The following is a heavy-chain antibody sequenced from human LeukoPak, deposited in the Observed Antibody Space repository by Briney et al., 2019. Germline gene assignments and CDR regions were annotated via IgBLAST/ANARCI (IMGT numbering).Heavy chain of an antibody. J-gene: IGHJ4*02. CDR3: ARVDGSGNSIFDY. Sequence: SGVSLRLSCAASGFTFNNYWMHWVRQAPGKGLVWVSRINPDGRSTNYADSVKGRYTISRDNAKNTLYLQMNSLRAEDTAIYYCARVDGSGNSIFDYWGQGTLVPVSS. D-gene: IGHD3-22*01. V-gene: IGHV3-74*01. CDR2: INPDGRST. CDR1: GFTFNNYW.